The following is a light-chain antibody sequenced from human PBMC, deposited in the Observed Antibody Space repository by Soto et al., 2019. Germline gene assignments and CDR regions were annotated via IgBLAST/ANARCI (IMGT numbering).Light chain of an antibody. V-gene: IGLV2-14*01. CDR3: CSSGGSPTYV. Sequence: QSLLTQPASVSGSLGQSVTISCTGTTSDFGGYNYVSWYQQHPGKAPILMIYEVTNRPSGVSNRFSGSKSGNTASLTISGLQVEDEADYYCCSSGGSPTYVFGTGTKVTVL. J-gene: IGLJ1*01. CDR2: EVT. CDR1: TSDFGGYNY.